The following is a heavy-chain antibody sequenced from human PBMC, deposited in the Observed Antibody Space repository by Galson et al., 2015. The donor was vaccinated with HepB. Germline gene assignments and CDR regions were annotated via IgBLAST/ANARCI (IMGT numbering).Heavy chain of an antibody. CDR2: ISYDGTTE. J-gene: IGHJ4*02. V-gene: IGHV3-30*18. Sequence: SLRLSCAASGFTFSSYAMHWVRQAPGKGLEWVAFISYDGTTEAYADSVRGRFTISRDNSKNTLFLQMNSLRAEDTAVYYCAKVNARRCSGGTCFPCYFDYWGQGTLVTVSS. CDR3: AKVNARRCSGGTCFPCYFDY. D-gene: IGHD2-15*01. CDR1: GFTFSSYA.